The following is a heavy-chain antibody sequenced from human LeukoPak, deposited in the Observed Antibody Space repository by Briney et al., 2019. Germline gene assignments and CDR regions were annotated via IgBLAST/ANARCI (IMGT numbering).Heavy chain of an antibody. J-gene: IGHJ4*02. V-gene: IGHV4-59*08. CDR3: ARSIMITFGGVTAPYYFDY. CDR2: IYYSEST. D-gene: IGHD3-16*01. CDR1: GGSISSYY. Sequence: SETLSLTCTVSGGSISSYYWSWIRQPPGKGLEWIGYIYYSESTNYNPSLKSRVTISVDTSKNQFSLKLSSVTAADTAVFYCARSIMITFGGVTAPYYFDYWGQGTLVTVSS.